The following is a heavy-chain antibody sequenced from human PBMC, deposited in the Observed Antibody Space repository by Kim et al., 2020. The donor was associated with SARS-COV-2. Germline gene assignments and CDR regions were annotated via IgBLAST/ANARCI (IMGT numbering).Heavy chain of an antibody. V-gene: IGHV1-46*01. D-gene: IGHD3-22*01. Sequence: ASVKVSCKASGYTFISNYMNWVRQAPGQGLEWMGIINPSAGSTSYAQNFQGRLTMTSDTSTSTVYMDLSSLRSEDTAVYYCARRGSSGYPDYWGQGSLVTVSS. CDR2: INPSAGST. J-gene: IGHJ4*02. CDR1: GYTFISNY. CDR3: ARRGSSGYPDY.